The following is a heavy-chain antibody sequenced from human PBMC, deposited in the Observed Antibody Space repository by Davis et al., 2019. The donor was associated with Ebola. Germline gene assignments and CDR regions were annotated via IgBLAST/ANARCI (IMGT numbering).Heavy chain of an antibody. D-gene: IGHD1-1*01. CDR3: ARDVRGITGPSEY. CDR2: ISAYNGNT. J-gene: IGHJ4*02. CDR1: GYTFTSYG. V-gene: IGHV1-18*01. Sequence: AASVKVSCKASGYTFTSYGISWVRQARGQGLEWMGWISAYNGNTNYAQKLQGRITMTTDTSTSTAYMELRSLRSDDTARYYCARDVRGITGPSEYWGQGTLVTVSS.